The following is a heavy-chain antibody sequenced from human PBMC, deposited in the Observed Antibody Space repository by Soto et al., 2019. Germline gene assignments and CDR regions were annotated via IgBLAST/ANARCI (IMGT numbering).Heavy chain of an antibody. Sequence: QLQLQESGPGLVKPSETLSLTCTVSGGSMSSSSYYWGWIRQPPGKGLEWIGSIYYSGSTYYNPSLKSRVTISVDTSKNQFSLKLSSVTAADTAVYYCARRTPHYYYYGMDVWGQGTTVTVSS. CDR1: GGSMSSSSYY. J-gene: IGHJ6*02. V-gene: IGHV4-39*01. D-gene: IGHD2-2*01. CDR3: ARRTPHYYYYGMDV. CDR2: IYYSGST.